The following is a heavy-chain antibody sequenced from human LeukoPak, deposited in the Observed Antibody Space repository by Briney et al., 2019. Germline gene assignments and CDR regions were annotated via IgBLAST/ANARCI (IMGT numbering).Heavy chain of an antibody. D-gene: IGHD2-21*02. V-gene: IGHV3-23*01. CDR3: VKARMPPCGTDCLES. J-gene: IGHJ4*02. Sequence: PGGSLRLSCAASGFTVSSKYMSWVRQAPGKGLEWVSVIRGSGGGTYYADSVKGRFTISRDNSKNTVYLQMNSLRAEDTAAYYCVKARMPPCGTDCLESWGQGTLVTVSS. CDR1: GFTVSSKY. CDR2: IRGSGGGT.